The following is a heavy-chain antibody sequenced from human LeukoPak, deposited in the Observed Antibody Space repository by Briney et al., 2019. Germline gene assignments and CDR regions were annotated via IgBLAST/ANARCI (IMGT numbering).Heavy chain of an antibody. CDR1: GFTFNSYA. CDR3: AKVRGDENYYRAFDY. J-gene: IGHJ4*02. V-gene: IGHV3-23*01. Sequence: PGGSLRLSCAASGFTFNSYAMSWVRQAPGKGLEWVSAISGSGASTYYADSVKGRFTISRDNSKNTLYMQMNSLRAEDTAVYYCAKVRGDENYYRAFDYWGQGTQVTVSS. D-gene: IGHD1-26*01. CDR2: ISGSGAST.